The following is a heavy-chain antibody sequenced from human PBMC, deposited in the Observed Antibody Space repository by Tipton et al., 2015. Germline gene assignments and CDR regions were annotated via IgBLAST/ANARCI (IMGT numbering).Heavy chain of an antibody. J-gene: IGHJ6*02. Sequence: SLRLSCAASGFTFSDYSMNWVRQAPGKGLEWVAVISYDGTNKYYADSVKGRFTISRDNSKNALYLQMNSLRAEDTAVYYCASTVQMLMEGYYYYGMDVWGQGTTVTVSS. CDR3: ASTVQMLMEGYYYYGMDV. V-gene: IGHV3-30*03. CDR2: ISYDGTNK. CDR1: GFTFSDYS. D-gene: IGHD2-8*01.